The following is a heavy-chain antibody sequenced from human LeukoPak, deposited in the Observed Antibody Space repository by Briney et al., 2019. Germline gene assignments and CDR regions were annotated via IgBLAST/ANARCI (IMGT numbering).Heavy chain of an antibody. CDR1: GFSLSTSGMC. CDR3: ARIRTSTGVFDY. CDR2: IDWDDDK. V-gene: IGHV2-70*11. Sequence: SGPALVKPTQTLTLTCTFSGFSLSTSGMCVSWIRQPPGKALEWLARIDWDDDKYYSTSLKTRLTISKDTSKNQVVLTMTNMDPVDTATYYCARIRTSTGVFDYWGQGTLVTVSS. J-gene: IGHJ4*02. D-gene: IGHD1-14*01.